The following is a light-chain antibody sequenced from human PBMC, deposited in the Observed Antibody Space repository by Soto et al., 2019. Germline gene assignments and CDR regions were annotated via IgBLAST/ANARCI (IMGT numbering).Light chain of an antibody. CDR1: SSDVGVYNY. CDR3: SSYTTSYTVV. Sequence: QSVLTQPASVYGSPGQSITISCIGTSSDVGVYNYVSWYQQHPGKAPKLMIYEVSNRPSGVSNRFSGSKSDTTASLTISGLQAEDEADYYCSSYTTSYTVVFGGGTKVTVL. CDR2: EVS. J-gene: IGLJ2*01. V-gene: IGLV2-14*01.